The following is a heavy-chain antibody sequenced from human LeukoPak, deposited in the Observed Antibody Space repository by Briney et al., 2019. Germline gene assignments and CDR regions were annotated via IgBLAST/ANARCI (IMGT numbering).Heavy chain of an antibody. Sequence: PGGSLRLSCAASGFTFSSYAMSWVRQAPGKGLEWVSAISGSGGSTYYADSVKGRFTISRDNSKNTLYLQMSSLRAEDTAVYYCAKALWPLNYGGNSFDYWGQGTLVTVSS. CDR1: GFTFSSYA. V-gene: IGHV3-23*01. J-gene: IGHJ4*02. D-gene: IGHD4-23*01. CDR3: AKALWPLNYGGNSFDY. CDR2: ISGSGGST.